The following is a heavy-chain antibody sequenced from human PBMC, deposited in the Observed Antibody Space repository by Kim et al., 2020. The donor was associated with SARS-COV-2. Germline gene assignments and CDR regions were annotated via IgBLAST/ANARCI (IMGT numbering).Heavy chain of an antibody. D-gene: IGHD1-20*01. J-gene: IGHJ2*01. CDR3: ATQLLLTGITYWYFDL. V-gene: IGHV3-23*01. Sequence: SVKGRFTISRDNSKNTLYLQMNSLRAEDTAVYYCATQLLLTGITYWYFDLWGRGTLVTVSS.